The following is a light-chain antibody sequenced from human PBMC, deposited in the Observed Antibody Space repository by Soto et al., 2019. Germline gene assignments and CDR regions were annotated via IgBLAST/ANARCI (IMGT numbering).Light chain of an antibody. CDR1: QTVSSRY. CDR2: DVS. CDR3: QQFSTSLLFT. V-gene: IGKV3-20*01. J-gene: IGKJ3*01. Sequence: IVLTQSPGTLSLSPGERATLSCRTSQTVSSRYLACYQQKPGQARRLLIFDVSSRATGIPDRFSGSGYGTNFTITISRLEPEDSAVYYCQQFSTSLLFTFGPGTKVEIK.